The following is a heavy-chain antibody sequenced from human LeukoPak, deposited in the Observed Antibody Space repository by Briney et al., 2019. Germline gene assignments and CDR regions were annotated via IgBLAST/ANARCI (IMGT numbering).Heavy chain of an antibody. CDR2: ISGSGGST. CDR3: AKDLYYDSSGYYSGNDAFDI. Sequence: PGGTLRLSCAASGFTFSSYGMSWVRQAPGKGLEWVSAISGSGGSTYYADSVKGRFTISRDNSKNTLYLQMNSLRAEDTAVYYCAKDLYYDSSGYYSGNDAFDIWGQGTMVTVSS. J-gene: IGHJ3*02. D-gene: IGHD3-22*01. CDR1: GFTFSSYG. V-gene: IGHV3-23*01.